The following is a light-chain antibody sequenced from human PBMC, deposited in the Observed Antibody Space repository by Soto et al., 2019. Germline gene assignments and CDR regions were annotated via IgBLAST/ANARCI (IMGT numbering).Light chain of an antibody. CDR1: QGVNNNY. Sequence: EIVLTQSPGTLSLSPGERATLSCRASQGVNNNYLAWYQHKPGQSPRLLIYGASSRATGIPDRFSGSGSGTDFTLTISRLESEDFAVYYCQQYGISPQTFGQGTKVDIK. V-gene: IGKV3-20*01. CDR3: QQYGISPQT. J-gene: IGKJ1*01. CDR2: GAS.